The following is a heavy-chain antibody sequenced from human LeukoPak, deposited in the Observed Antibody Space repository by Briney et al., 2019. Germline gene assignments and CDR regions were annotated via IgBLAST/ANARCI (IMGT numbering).Heavy chain of an antibody. CDR2: IIPILGIA. Sequence: GASVKVSCKASGYTFTSYGISWVRQAPGQGLEWMGRIIPILGIANYAQKFQGRVTITADKSTSTAYMELSSLRSEDTAVYYCARDKLNYSSSWYAVYFQHWGQGTLVTVSS. CDR3: ARDKLNYSSSWYAVYFQH. CDR1: GYTFTSYG. V-gene: IGHV1-69*04. J-gene: IGHJ1*01. D-gene: IGHD6-13*01.